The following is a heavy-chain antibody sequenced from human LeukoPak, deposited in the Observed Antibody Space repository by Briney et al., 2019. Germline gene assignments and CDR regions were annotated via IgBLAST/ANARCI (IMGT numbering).Heavy chain of an antibody. J-gene: IGHJ4*02. Sequence: GGSLRLSCAASGFTFSSYAMSWVRQAPGRGLEWVSGILGGAGSTYYADSVKGRFTISRDNSKNTLYLQMNSLRAEDTAVYYCAHGTVYQLDYWCQGTLVTVSS. D-gene: IGHD2-2*01. CDR3: AHGTVYQLDY. CDR2: ILGGAGST. CDR1: GFTFSSYA. V-gene: IGHV3-23*01.